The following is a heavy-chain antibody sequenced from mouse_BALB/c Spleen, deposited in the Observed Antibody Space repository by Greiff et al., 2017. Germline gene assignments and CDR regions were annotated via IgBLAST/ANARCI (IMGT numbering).Heavy chain of an antibody. J-gene: IGHJ2*01. CDR3: AREYGPLDY. Sequence: EVKLMESGGGLVKPGGSLKLSCAASGFTFSSYAMSWVRQTPEKRLEWVASISSGGSTYYPDSVKGRFTISRDNARNILYLQMSSLRSEDTAMYYCAREYGPLDYWGQGTTLTVSS. CDR2: ISSGGST. CDR1: GFTFSSYA. D-gene: IGHD1-1*01. V-gene: IGHV5-6-5*01.